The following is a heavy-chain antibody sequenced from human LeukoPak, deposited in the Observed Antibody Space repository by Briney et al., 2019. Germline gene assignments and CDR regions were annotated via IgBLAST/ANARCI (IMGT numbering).Heavy chain of an antibody. CDR1: GFTFSDYY. D-gene: IGHD5-18*01. CDR2: ISSSGSTI. V-gene: IGHV3-11*01. Sequence: GGSLRLSCAASGFTFSDYYMSWIRQAPGKGLEWVSYISSSGSTIYYADSVKGRFTISRDNAKNSLYLQMNSLRAEDTAVYYCARVPLQLWFRFVDYWGQGTLVTVSS. J-gene: IGHJ4*02. CDR3: ARVPLQLWFRFVDY.